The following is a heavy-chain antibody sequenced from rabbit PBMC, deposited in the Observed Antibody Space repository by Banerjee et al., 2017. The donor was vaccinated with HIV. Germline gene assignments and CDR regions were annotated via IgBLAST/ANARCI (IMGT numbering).Heavy chain of an antibody. CDR2: INTSSGNT. CDR3: ARYAGDNGWIPL. V-gene: IGHV1S43*01. CDR1: GFSFSSKYV. J-gene: IGHJ4*01. Sequence: QEHLEESGGDLVKPEGSLTLTCTASGFSFSSKYVMCWVRQAPGKGLEWIGCINTSSGNTVFASWVNGRFTISRSTSLITVDLKVTSLTGANTASYFCARYAGDNGWIPLWGPGTLVTVS. D-gene: IGHD4-2*01.